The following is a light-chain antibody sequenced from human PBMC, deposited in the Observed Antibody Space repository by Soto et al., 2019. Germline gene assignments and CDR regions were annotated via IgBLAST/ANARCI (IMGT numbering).Light chain of an antibody. CDR1: SSNIGAGYD. CDR2: GNS. J-gene: IGLJ1*01. Sequence: QSVLTQSPSVSGAPGQRVTISCTGSSSNIGAGYDVHWYQQLPGTAPKLLIYGNSNRPSGVPDRFSGSKSGTSASLAITGLQAEDEAEYYCQSYDSSLSGSKVFGTGTKLTVL. CDR3: QSYDSSLSGSKV. V-gene: IGLV1-40*01.